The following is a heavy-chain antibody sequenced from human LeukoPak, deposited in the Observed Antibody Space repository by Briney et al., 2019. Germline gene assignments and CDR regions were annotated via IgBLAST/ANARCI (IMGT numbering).Heavy chain of an antibody. CDR1: GGSISSYY. V-gene: IGHV4-59*01. CDR3: ARDSMYGDGYNYFDY. Sequence: PSETLSLTCTVSGGSISSYYWSWIRQPPGNGLEWIGYIYYSGSTNYNPSLKSRVTISVDTSKNQFSLKLSSVTAADTAVYYCARDSMYGDGYNYFDYWGQGTLVTVSS. CDR2: IYYSGST. D-gene: IGHD5-24*01. J-gene: IGHJ4*02.